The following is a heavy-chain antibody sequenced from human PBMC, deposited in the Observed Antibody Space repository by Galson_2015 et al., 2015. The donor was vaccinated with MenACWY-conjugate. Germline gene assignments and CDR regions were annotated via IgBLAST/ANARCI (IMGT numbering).Heavy chain of an antibody. D-gene: IGHD3-10*01. J-gene: IGHJ4*02. CDR1: GFTFTSYA. Sequence: SLRLSCAASGFTFTSYAMSWVRQPPGKGLEWVSGISGSGGSTYYADSVKGRFTISTDNPKNTLYLHMNSLRDEDTAVYYCAKDHDYCWGTYYNNPFDYWGQGSLVTVSS. V-gene: IGHV3-23*01. CDR3: AKDHDYCWGTYYNNPFDY. CDR2: ISGSGGST.